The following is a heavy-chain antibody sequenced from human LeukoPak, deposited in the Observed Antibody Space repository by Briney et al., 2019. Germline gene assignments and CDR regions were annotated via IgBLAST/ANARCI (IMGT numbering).Heavy chain of an antibody. Sequence: GGSLRLSCAASGFAFSSYSMNWVHQAPGKGLEWVSSISSSSSYIYYADAVKGRFTISRDNSKNTLFLHMISLRAEDTAVYYCAKDPNGDYVGAFDFWGQGTVVTVSS. CDR1: GFAFSSYS. CDR2: ISSSSSYI. V-gene: IGHV3-21*04. J-gene: IGHJ3*01. CDR3: AKDPNGDYVGAFDF. D-gene: IGHD4-17*01.